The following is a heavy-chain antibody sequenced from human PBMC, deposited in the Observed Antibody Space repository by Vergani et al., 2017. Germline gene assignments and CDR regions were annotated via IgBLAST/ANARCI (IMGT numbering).Heavy chain of an antibody. D-gene: IGHD4-23*01. CDR3: AGQDEHNGNPGAFDI. Sequence: QVQLQESGPGLLKPSQTLSLTCTVSGGSLSSGSYYWSWVRQRPGKGLDWIGYVYNSGSTYYNPSLKSRVTISVDASKNQFSLKLSSVTAADRAVYYCAGQDEHNGNPGAFDIWGKGTKVNVSS. CDR2: VYNSGST. CDR1: GGSLSSGSYY. V-gene: IGHV4-31*03. J-gene: IGHJ3*02.